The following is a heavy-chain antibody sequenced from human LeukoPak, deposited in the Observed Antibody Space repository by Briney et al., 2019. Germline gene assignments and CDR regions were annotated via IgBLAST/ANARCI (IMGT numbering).Heavy chain of an antibody. CDR3: ARDPHPGIAVAGLDY. Sequence: GGSLRLFCAASGFTFSSYGMHWVRQAPGKGLEWVAVIWYDGSNKYYADSVKGRFTISRDNSKNTLYLQMNSLRAEDTAVYYCARDPHPGIAVAGLDYWGQGTLVTVSS. CDR1: GFTFSSYG. D-gene: IGHD6-19*01. J-gene: IGHJ4*02. CDR2: IWYDGSNK. V-gene: IGHV3-33*08.